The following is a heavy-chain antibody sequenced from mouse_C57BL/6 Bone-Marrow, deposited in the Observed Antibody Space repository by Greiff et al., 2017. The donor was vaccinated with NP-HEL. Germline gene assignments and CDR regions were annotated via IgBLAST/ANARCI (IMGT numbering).Heavy chain of an antibody. D-gene: IGHD2-2*01. V-gene: IGHV1-59*01. CDR3: AGDSTVFKWFAY. CDR1: GYTFTSYW. J-gene: IGHJ3*01. CDR2: IDPSDSYP. Sequence: QVQLQQPGAELVRPGPSVKLSCTASGYTFTSYWMHWVKQRPGQGLEWIGVIDPSDSYPTSNQKFKGKATLTVDKSSSTAYMQLSSLTSEDSAVYYCAGDSTVFKWFAYWGQGTLVTVSA.